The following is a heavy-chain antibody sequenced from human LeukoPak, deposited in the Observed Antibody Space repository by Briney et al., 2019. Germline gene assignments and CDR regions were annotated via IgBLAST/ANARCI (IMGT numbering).Heavy chain of an antibody. CDR1: GYTFTSYY. CDR2: INPSGGST. J-gene: IGHJ6*02. Sequence: GASVKVSCKASGYTFTSYYMHWVRQAPGQGLEWMGIINPSGGSTSYAQKFQGRVTMTRDTSTSTVYMELSSLRSEDTAVYYCAKINRRYPFYYYGMDVWGQGTTVTVSS. CDR3: AKINRRYPFYYYGMDV. D-gene: IGHD1-14*01. V-gene: IGHV1-46*01.